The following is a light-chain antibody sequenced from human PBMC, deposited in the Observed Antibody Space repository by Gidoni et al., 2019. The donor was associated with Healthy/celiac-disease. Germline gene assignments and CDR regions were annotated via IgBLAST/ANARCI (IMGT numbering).Light chain of an antibody. J-gene: IGLJ3*02. Sequence: QSVLTQPPSASGTPGQRVTISCSGSSSNNGSKTVNWYQQLPGTAPKLLIYSNNQRPSGVPDRFSGSKAGTSASLAISGLQSEDEADYYCAAWDDSLNGLVFGGGTKLTVL. CDR2: SNN. CDR1: SSNNGSKT. CDR3: AAWDDSLNGLV. V-gene: IGLV1-44*01.